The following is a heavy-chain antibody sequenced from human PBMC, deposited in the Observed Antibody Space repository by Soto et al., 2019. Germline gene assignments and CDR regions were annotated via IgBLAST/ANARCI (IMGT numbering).Heavy chain of an antibody. V-gene: IGHV5-51*01. CDR2: IYPGDSDT. D-gene: IGHD5-18*01. Sequence: XESLKVSWKCSGYSFTSYGIGWVLQMPGKGLEWMGIIYPGDSDTRYSPSFQGQVTISADKSISTAYLQWSSLKASDTAMYYCARQGRIQRAFDIWRQGTMVTVS. J-gene: IGHJ3*02. CDR1: GYSFTSYG. CDR3: ARQGRIQRAFDI.